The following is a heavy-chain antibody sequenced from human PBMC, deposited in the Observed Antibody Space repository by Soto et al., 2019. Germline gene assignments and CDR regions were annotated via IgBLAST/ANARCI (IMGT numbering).Heavy chain of an antibody. J-gene: IGHJ4*02. CDR1: GYSISSGYY. CDR3: ARVGYSNYGDYFDY. D-gene: IGHD4-4*01. V-gene: IGHV4-38-2*02. Sequence: SETLSLTCTVSGYSISSGYYWGWIRQPPGKGLEWIGSIYHSGSTYYNPSLKSRVTISVDTSKNQFSLKLSSVTAADTAVYYCARVGYSNYGDYFDYWGQGTLVTVSS. CDR2: IYHSGST.